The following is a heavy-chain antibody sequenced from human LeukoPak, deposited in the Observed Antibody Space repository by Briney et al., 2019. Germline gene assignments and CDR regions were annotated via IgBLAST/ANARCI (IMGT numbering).Heavy chain of an antibody. D-gene: IGHD2-15*01. J-gene: IGHJ5*02. CDR3: ATSGYCSGGSCPELDP. Sequence: ASVKVSCKASGYTFTGYYIHWVRQAPGQGLEWMGWINPNSGGTNYAQKFKGRVTMTRDTSISTAYMELSRLRSDDTAVYYCATSGYCSGGSCPELDPWGQGTLVTASS. CDR2: INPNSGGT. V-gene: IGHV1-2*02. CDR1: GYTFTGYY.